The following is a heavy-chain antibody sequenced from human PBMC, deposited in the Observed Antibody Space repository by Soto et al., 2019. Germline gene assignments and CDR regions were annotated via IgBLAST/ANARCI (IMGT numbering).Heavy chain of an antibody. CDR2: IWYDGSNK. V-gene: IGHV3-33*08. Sequence: VQLLESGGNLVQPGGSLTLSCAASGFTFSSYGMHWVRQAPGKGLEWVAVIWYDGSNKYYADSVKGRFTISRDNSKNTLYLQMNSLRAEDTAVYYCARGQQQLVLDYWGQGTLVTVSS. D-gene: IGHD6-13*01. CDR1: GFTFSSYG. CDR3: ARGQQQLVLDY. J-gene: IGHJ4*02.